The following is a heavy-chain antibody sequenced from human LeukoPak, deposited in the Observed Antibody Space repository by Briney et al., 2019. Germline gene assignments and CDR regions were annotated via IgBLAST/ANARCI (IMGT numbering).Heavy chain of an antibody. CDR2: IYYSGST. Sequence: SETLSLTCTVSGGSISRSSYYWGWIRQPPGKGLEWIGSIYYSGSTYYNPSLKSRVTISVDTSKNQFSLKLSSVTAADTAVYYCARLPPGGLGWFDPWGQGTLVTVSS. V-gene: IGHV4-39*01. D-gene: IGHD3/OR15-3a*01. CDR3: ARLPPGGLGWFDP. J-gene: IGHJ5*02. CDR1: GGSISRSSYY.